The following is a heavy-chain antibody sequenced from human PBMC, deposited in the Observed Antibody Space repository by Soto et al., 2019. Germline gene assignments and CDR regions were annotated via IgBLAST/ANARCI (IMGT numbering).Heavy chain of an antibody. CDR1: GGSISSGGYY. V-gene: IGHV4-31*03. J-gene: IGHJ5*02. CDR2: IYYSGST. D-gene: IGHD2-2*02. Sequence: QVQLQESGPGLVKPSQTLSLTCTVSGGSISSGGYYWSWIRQHPGKGLEWIGYIYYSGSTYYNPSRKSRVTISVDTSKNQLALKLSSVTAADTAVYYCAIRARNYWFDPWGQGTLVTVSS. CDR3: AIRARNYWFDP.